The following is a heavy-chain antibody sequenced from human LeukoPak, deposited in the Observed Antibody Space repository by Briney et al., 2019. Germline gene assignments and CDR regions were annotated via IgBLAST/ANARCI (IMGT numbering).Heavy chain of an antibody. CDR1: GFSLSTSGMC. Sequence: SGPALVKPTPTLTLTCTFSGFSLSTSGMCVSWIRQPPGKALEWLSLIDWDEDKYYSTSLKTRLTISKDTSKNQVVLTMTNMDPVDTATYYCARYYYYYGMDVWGKGTTVTVSS. V-gene: IGHV2-70*01. CDR3: ARYYYYYGMDV. J-gene: IGHJ6*04. CDR2: IDWDEDK.